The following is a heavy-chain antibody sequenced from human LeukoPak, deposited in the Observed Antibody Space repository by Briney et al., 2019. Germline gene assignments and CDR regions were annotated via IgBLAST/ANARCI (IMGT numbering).Heavy chain of an antibody. Sequence: AAVKVSCKASGYTFTGYYMHWVRQSPGQGLEWMGWINPNSGGTNYAQKFQGRVTMTRDTSISTAYMELSRPRSDDTAVYYCARGLVSRLDLSWLDHDAFDIWGHGKIVTVSS. CDR3: ARGLVSRLDLSWLDHDAFDI. CDR2: INPNSGGT. CDR1: GYTFTGYY. D-gene: IGHD2/OR15-2a*01. J-gene: IGHJ3*02. V-gene: IGHV1-2*02.